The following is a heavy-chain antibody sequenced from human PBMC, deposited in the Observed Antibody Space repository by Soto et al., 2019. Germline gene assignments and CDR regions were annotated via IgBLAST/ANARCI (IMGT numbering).Heavy chain of an antibody. J-gene: IGHJ4*02. Sequence: GASVKVSCKASGGTFSSYAISWVRQAPGQGLEWMGGIIPIFGTANYAQKFKGRVTITADESTSTAYMELSSLRSEDTAVYYCARDSKGSGWYVRYFDYWGQGTLVTVSS. CDR1: GGTFSSYA. CDR3: ARDSKGSGWYVRYFDY. V-gene: IGHV1-69*13. CDR2: IIPIFGTA. D-gene: IGHD6-19*01.